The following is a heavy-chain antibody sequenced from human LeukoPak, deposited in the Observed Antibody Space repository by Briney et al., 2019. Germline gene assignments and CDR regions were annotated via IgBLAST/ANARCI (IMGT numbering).Heavy chain of an antibody. CDR2: IYYSGST. Sequence: SETLSLTCTVSGGSISSSSYYWGWIRQPPGKGLEWIGSIYYSGSTYYNPSLKSRVTISVDTSKNQFSLKLSSVTAADTAVYYCARATSLGHFDLWGRGTLVTVSS. CDR1: GGSISSSSYY. J-gene: IGHJ2*01. CDR3: ARATSLGHFDL. V-gene: IGHV4-39*07. D-gene: IGHD3-10*01.